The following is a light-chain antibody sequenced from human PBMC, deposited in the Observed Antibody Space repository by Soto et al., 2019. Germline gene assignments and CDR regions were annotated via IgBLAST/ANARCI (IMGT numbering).Light chain of an antibody. CDR2: DVS. J-gene: IGLJ1*01. CDR1: SSDVGGYNY. CDR3: SSYTSSSTV. Sequence: QSVLTQPASVSGSPGQSITISCAGTSSDVGGYNYVSWYQQHPGKAPKLMIYDVSNRPSGVSNRFSGSKSGNTASLTISGLQAEDAADYYCSSYTSSSTVFGTGTKVTAL. V-gene: IGLV2-14*01.